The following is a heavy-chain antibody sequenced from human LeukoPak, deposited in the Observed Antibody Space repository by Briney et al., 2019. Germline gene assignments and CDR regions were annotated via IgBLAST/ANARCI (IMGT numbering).Heavy chain of an antibody. CDR2: IYTSGST. V-gene: IGHV4-61*02. J-gene: IGHJ4*02. CDR1: GGSISSNSYY. Sequence: PSETLSLTCTVSGGSISSNSYYWSWIRQPAGKGLEWIGRIYTSGSTNYNPSLKSRVTMSVDTSKNQFSLKLSSVTAADTAVYYCARGFDYWGRGTLVTVSS. CDR3: ARGFDY.